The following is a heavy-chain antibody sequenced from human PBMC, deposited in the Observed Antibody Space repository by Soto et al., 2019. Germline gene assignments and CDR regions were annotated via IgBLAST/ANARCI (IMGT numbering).Heavy chain of an antibody. J-gene: IGHJ4*02. CDR2: IYYSGST. D-gene: IGHD6-19*01. Sequence: SETLSLTCTVSGGSVSSGSYYWSWIRQPPGKGLEWIGYIYYSGSTNYNPSLKSRVTISVDTSKNQFSLKLSSVTAADTAVYYCARDSSHTLFDYWGQGTLVTVSS. CDR1: GGSVSSGSYY. V-gene: IGHV4-61*01. CDR3: ARDSSHTLFDY.